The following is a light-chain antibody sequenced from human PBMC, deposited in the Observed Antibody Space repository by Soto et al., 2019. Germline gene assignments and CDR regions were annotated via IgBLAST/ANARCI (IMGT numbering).Light chain of an antibody. J-gene: IGKJ5*01. Sequence: DIQMTQSPSSLSASVGDRVTITCRASQGISNYLAWYQQKQGKVPNLLIYAASTLQSGVPSRFSGSGSGTDFTLTISSLQPEDVATYYCQKYNSAPHTFGQGTRLEIK. CDR2: AAS. V-gene: IGKV1-27*01. CDR1: QGISNY. CDR3: QKYNSAPHT.